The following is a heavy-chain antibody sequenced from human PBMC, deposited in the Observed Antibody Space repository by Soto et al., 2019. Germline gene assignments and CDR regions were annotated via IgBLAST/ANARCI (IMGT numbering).Heavy chain of an antibody. CDR2: IYYSGST. D-gene: IGHD2-2*03. J-gene: IGHJ4*02. CDR1: GGSISSGGYY. Sequence: SQTLSLTCTVSGGSISSGGYYLSWIRPHPGKGLEWIGYIYYSGSTYYNPSLKSRVTISVDTSKNQFSLKLSSVTAADTAVYYCARTGERWILGYYFDYWGQGTLVTVSS. CDR3: ARTGERWILGYYFDY. V-gene: IGHV4-31*03.